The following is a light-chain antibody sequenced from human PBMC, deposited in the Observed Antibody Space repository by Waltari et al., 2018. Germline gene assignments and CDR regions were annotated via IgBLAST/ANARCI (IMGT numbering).Light chain of an antibody. Sequence: HSVLTQPPSVSGAPGQRVPIPCTGSSSNIGAGSDVHWYQQLPGTAPKLLVYGNNNRPSGVPDRFSGSKSGTSASLAITGLQAEDEADYYCQSYDSRLAVVFGGGTKVTVL. CDR1: SSNIGAGSD. J-gene: IGLJ2*01. CDR3: QSYDSRLAVV. CDR2: GNN. V-gene: IGLV1-40*01.